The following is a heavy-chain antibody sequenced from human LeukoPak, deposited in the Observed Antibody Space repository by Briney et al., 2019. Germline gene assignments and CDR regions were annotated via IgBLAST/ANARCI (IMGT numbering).Heavy chain of an antibody. J-gene: IGHJ5*02. CDR2: INHSGST. Sequence: PSETLSLTCAVYGGSLSGYYWSWLRQPPGKGLEWIGEINHSGSTNYNPSLKSRVTISVDTSKNQFSLKLSFVTAADTAVYYCARGPICSSTSCRYNWFDPWGQGTLVIVSS. CDR3: ARGPICSSTSCRYNWFDP. CDR1: GGSLSGYY. V-gene: IGHV4-34*01. D-gene: IGHD2-2*01.